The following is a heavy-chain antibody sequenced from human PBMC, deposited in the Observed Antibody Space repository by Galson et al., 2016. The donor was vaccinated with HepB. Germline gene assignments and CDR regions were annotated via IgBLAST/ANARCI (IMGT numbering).Heavy chain of an antibody. CDR2: IHFRGST. D-gene: IGHD3-22*01. CDR3: ARDGSYDYDSTGYLGAFDI. V-gene: IGHV4-31*03. J-gene: IGHJ3*02. Sequence: TLSLTCTASGGSISNGYYYWTWIRQRPGKGLEWIGYIHFRGSTFNNPSLKSRLTISVDTSKNQFSLKLTSVTAADTAIYYCARDGSYDYDSTGYLGAFDIWGQGKMVTVSS. CDR1: GGSISNGYYY.